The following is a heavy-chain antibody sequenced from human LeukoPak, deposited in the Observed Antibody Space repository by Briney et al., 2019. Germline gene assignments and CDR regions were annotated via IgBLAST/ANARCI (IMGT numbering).Heavy chain of an antibody. V-gene: IGHV3-30*03. CDR3: AGVALTYYYDSKGWFDP. CDR2: ISYDGSNK. D-gene: IGHD3-22*01. Sequence: GGSLRLSCAASGFTFSSYGMHWVRQAPGKGLEWGAVISYDGSNKYYADSVKGRFTISRDNSKNTLYLQMNSLRAEDTAVYYCAGVALTYYYDSKGWFDPWGQGTLVTVSS. J-gene: IGHJ5*02. CDR1: GFTFSSYG.